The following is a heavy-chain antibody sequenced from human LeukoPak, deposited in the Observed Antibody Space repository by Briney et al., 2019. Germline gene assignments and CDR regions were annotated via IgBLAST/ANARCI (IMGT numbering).Heavy chain of an antibody. V-gene: IGHV3-48*04. Sequence: GGSLRLSCAASEFTFSSYNMNWVRQAPGKGLEWVSYISSSSSTIYYADSVKGRFTISRDNAKNSLYLQMNSLRAEDTAVYYCARDSYYYGSGSYFTFGKTDAFDIWGQGTMVTVSS. CDR1: EFTFSSYN. J-gene: IGHJ3*02. CDR3: ARDSYYYGSGSYFTFGKTDAFDI. CDR2: ISSSSSTI. D-gene: IGHD3-10*01.